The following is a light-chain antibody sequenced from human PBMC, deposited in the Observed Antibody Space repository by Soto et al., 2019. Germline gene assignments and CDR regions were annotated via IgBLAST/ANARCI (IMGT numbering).Light chain of an antibody. J-gene: IGKJ1*01. V-gene: IGKV3-15*01. Sequence: VITQSPATLSVSPGERATLPCWASETVATNLAWYQQKPGQAPRLLISGASTRAAGISDRFRGSGSGTEFTLTISSLXSEDSAIYYCQQYFEWPPMTFGQGTKVDIK. CDR2: GAS. CDR3: QQYFEWPPMT. CDR1: ETVATN.